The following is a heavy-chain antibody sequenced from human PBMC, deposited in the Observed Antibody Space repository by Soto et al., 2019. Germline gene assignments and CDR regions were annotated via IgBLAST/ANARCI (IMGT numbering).Heavy chain of an antibody. V-gene: IGHV2-5*02. CDR2: IYWDDDK. CDR3: AHRPDYDFWSGYPDYGMDV. J-gene: IGHJ6*02. D-gene: IGHD3-3*01. Sequence: QITLKESGPTLVKPTQTLTLTCTFSGFSLSTSGVGVGWIRQPPGKALEWLALIYWDDDKRCSPSLKSRLTITKDPSKNQVVLTMTHMDPVDTATYYCAHRPDYDFWSGYPDYGMDVWGQGTTVTVSS. CDR1: GFSLSTSGVG.